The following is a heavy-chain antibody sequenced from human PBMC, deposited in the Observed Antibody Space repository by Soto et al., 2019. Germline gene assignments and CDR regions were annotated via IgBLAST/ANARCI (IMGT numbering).Heavy chain of an antibody. D-gene: IGHD4-17*01. CDR1: GFTFSSYG. CDR2: IWYDGSNK. Sequence: QVQLVESGGGVVQPGRSLRLSCAASGFTFSSYGMHWVRQAPGKGLEWVAVIWYDGSNKYYADSVKGRFTISRDNSKNSLYLQMNSLRAEDTAVYYCAREDYGDYKNWFDPWGQGTLVTVSS. CDR3: AREDYGDYKNWFDP. J-gene: IGHJ5*02. V-gene: IGHV3-33*01.